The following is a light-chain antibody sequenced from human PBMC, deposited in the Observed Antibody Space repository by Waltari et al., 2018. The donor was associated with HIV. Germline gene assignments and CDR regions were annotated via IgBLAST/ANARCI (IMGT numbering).Light chain of an antibody. CDR2: GVS. CDR1: ISDVGGFNY. J-gene: IGLJ1*01. CDR3: SSYTTSGTGV. V-gene: IGLV2-14*01. Sequence: QSALTQPASVSGSPGQSITISCTGTISDVGGFNYVTVYQQHPGKAPKFMIYGVSNRPSGVSIRCAGSKAGNTASLTISGLQAEDEADDYCSSYTTSGTGVFGTGTKVTVL.